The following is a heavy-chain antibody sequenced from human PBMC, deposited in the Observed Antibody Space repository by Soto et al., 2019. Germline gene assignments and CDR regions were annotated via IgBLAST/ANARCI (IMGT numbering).Heavy chain of an antibody. Sequence: ASVKVSCKASGYTFTSYGISWVRQAPGQGLEWMGWISAYNGNTNYAQKLQGRVTMTTDTSTSTAYMELRSLRSDDTAVYYCARLTPDSSGWSRSNWFDPWGQGTLVTVSS. CDR1: GYTFTSYG. CDR2: ISAYNGNT. CDR3: ARLTPDSSGWSRSNWFDP. J-gene: IGHJ5*02. D-gene: IGHD6-19*01. V-gene: IGHV1-18*01.